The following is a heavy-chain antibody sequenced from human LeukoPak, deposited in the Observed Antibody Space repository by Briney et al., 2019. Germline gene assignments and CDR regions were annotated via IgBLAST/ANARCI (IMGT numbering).Heavy chain of an antibody. CDR3: ARETQLLWFGELLYLDY. J-gene: IGHJ4*02. CDR2: INTNTGNP. Sequence: ASVKVSCKASGYTFTSYAMNWVRQAPGQGLEWMGWINTNTGNPTYAQGFTGRFVFSLDTSVSTAYLQISSLKAEDTAVYYCARETQLLWFGELLYLDYWGQGTLVTVSS. V-gene: IGHV7-4-1*02. CDR1: GYTFTSYA. D-gene: IGHD3-10*01.